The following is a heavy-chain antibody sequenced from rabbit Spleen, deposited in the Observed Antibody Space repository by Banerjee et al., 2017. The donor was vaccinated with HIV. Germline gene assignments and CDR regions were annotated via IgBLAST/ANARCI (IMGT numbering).Heavy chain of an antibody. CDR1: GFSFGDRDV. Sequence: QSLEESGGGLVQPEGSLTLTCTASGFSFGDRDVMCWVRQAPGKGLEWIACINASTSKPVYATWASGRFTISRTSSTTVTLRMTSLTAADRATYFCARDLVGVIGWNFYLWGPGTLVTVS. J-gene: IGHJ4*01. D-gene: IGHD1-1*01. CDR2: INASTSKP. CDR3: ARDLVGVIGWNFYL. V-gene: IGHV1S40*01.